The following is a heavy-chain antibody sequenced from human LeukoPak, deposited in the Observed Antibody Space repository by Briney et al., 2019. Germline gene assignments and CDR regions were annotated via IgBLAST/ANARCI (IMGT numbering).Heavy chain of an antibody. Sequence: GGSLRLSCAASGFTFSSYWMSWVRQAPGKGLEWVANIKQDGSEKYYVDSVKGRFTISRDNAKNSLYLQMNSLRAEDTAVYYCARGGSDSSGWRTLGVGYQHWGQGTLVTVSS. CDR2: IKQDGSEK. CDR1: GFTFSSYW. CDR3: ARGGSDSSGWRTLGVGYQH. V-gene: IGHV3-7*01. J-gene: IGHJ1*01. D-gene: IGHD6-19*01.